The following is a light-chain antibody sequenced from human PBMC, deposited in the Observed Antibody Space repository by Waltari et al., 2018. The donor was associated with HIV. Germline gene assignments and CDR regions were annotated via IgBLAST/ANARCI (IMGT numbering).Light chain of an antibody. J-gene: IGLJ2*01. CDR1: SSNIGADYD. V-gene: IGLV1-40*01. CDR3: QSYDRSLSASVV. Sequence: QSVLTQPPSVSGAPGQRVTISCTGGSSNIGADYDVHWYQQIQGTAPKLLISGNMDRPSWVPDRFSASKSGASASLAITGLQAEDEADYFCQSYDRSLSASVVFGGGTKLTVL. CDR2: GNM.